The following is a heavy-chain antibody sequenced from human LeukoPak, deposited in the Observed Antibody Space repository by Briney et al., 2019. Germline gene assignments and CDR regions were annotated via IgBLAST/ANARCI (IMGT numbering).Heavy chain of an antibody. CDR2: INPNHGGT. CDR1: GYSFTDYY. CDR3: ARTGVWDLGTEAFDI. Sequence: ASVRVSCKASGYSFTDYYINWVRQAPGQGLEWMGWINPNHGGTHYAQKFQGRVTMTRDTSITTAYMELSSLRSEDTAVYYCARTGVWDLGTEAFDIWGQGTMVTVSS. D-gene: IGHD3-16*01. J-gene: IGHJ3*02. V-gene: IGHV1-2*02.